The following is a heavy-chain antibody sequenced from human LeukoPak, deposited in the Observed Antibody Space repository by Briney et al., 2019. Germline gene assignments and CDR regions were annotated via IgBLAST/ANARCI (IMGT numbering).Heavy chain of an antibody. D-gene: IGHD3-22*01. CDR1: GGSISSYY. J-gene: IGHJ4*02. CDR2: IYYSGST. V-gene: IGHV4-59*08. CDR3: ARSDYDSSGYYSHPNY. Sequence: NPSETLSLTCTVSGGSISSYYWSWIRQPPGKGLEWIGYIYYSGSTNYNPSLKSRVTISVDTSKNQFSLKLSSVTAADTAVYYCARSDYDSSGYYSHPNYWGQGTLVTVSS.